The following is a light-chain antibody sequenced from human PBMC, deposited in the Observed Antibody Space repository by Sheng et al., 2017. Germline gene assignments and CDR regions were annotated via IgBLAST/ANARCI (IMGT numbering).Light chain of an antibody. J-gene: IGKJ2*01. CDR2: SAS. CDR1: QPVTGDY. CDR3: QQYGSSPPHT. Sequence: DIVLTQSPDTLSLSPGESATLSCRASQPVTGDYLAWYQQKSGQPPRLLITSASRKATGIPDRFSGGGSGTDFTLTISSLEPEDFAVYYCQQYGSSPPHTFGQGTNLEI. V-gene: IGKV3-20*01.